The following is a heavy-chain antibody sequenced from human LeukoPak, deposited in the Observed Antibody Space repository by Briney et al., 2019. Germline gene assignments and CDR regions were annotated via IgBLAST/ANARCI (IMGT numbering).Heavy chain of an antibody. CDR1: GYTLTELS. CDR3: ATVEATQRGLWYFDY. D-gene: IGHD1-26*01. CDR2: FDPEDGET. J-gene: IGHJ4*02. V-gene: IGHV1-24*01. Sequence: ASVKVSYKVSGYTLTELSMHWVRQAPGKGLEWMGGFDPEDGETIYAQKFQGRVTMTEDTSTDTAYMELSSLRSEDTAVYYCATVEATQRGLWYFDYWGQGTLVTVSS.